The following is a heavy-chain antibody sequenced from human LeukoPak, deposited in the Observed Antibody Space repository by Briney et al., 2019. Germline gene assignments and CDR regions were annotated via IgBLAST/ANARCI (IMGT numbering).Heavy chain of an antibody. CDR2: FYNSGST. V-gene: IGHV4-59*08. D-gene: IGHD1-26*01. CDR3: ARRLVGAAGYFDS. Sequence: SETLSLTCTVSGGSISSYYWSWIRQPPGKGLEWIGYFYNSGSTNYNPSLKSRVTISGDTSKNQFSLRLDSVTAADTAVYYCARRLVGAAGYFDSWGQGTLVTVSS. CDR1: GGSISSYY. J-gene: IGHJ4*02.